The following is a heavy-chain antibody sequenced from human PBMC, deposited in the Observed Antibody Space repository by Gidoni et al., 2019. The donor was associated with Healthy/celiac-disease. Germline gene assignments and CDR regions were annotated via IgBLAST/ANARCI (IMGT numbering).Heavy chain of an antibody. Sequence: QVQLLESGGGVVQPGRSLRLSCAASGFPFSSYGMHWVRQAPGKGLEWVAVISYDGSNKYYADSVKGRFTISRDNSKNTLYLQMNSLRAEDTAVYYCAKDRGGDGSGDYWGQGTLVTVSS. CDR3: AKDRGGDGSGDY. J-gene: IGHJ4*02. V-gene: IGHV3-30*18. CDR2: ISYDGSNK. D-gene: IGHD4-17*01. CDR1: GFPFSSYG.